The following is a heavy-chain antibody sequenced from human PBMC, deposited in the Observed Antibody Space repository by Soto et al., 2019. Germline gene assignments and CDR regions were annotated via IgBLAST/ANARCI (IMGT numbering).Heavy chain of an antibody. V-gene: IGHV5-51*03. Sequence: EVQLVQSGAEVKKPGESLKISCKGSRYSFTSYWIGWVRQMPGKGLEWMGIIYPGDSDTRYSPSFQDQVTISADKSIHTACLHSSSPAASDIARYYCAAESGNYGLVYWGQGTLDAVSS. CDR1: RYSFTSYW. CDR3: AAESGNYGLVY. CDR2: IYPGDSDT. D-gene: IGHD4-17*01. J-gene: IGHJ4*02.